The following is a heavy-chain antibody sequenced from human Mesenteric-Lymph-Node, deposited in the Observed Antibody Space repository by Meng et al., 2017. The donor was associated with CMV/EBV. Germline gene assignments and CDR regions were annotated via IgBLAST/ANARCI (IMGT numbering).Heavy chain of an antibody. CDR3: ARTDTYYYDSSGLLFGAP. Sequence: GESLKISCAASGFTFSSYSMNWVRQAPGKGLEWVSSISSSSDYMYYVDSVKGRFTISRDNSKNTLYLQMNSLRAEDTAVYYCARTDTYYYDSSGLLFGAPWGQGTLVTVSS. CDR2: ISSSSDYM. J-gene: IGHJ5*02. CDR1: GFTFSSYS. V-gene: IGHV3-21*04. D-gene: IGHD3-22*01.